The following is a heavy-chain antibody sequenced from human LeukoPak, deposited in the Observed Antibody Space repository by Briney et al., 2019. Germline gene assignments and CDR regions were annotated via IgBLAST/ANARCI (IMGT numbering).Heavy chain of an antibody. D-gene: IGHD6-13*01. J-gene: IGHJ4*02. CDR3: AKSYSTSWYGALGS. CDR1: GFTFSNYW. CDR2: IKQDGNEK. V-gene: IGHV3-7*03. Sequence: GGSLRLSCAASGFTFSNYWMSWVRQAPGKGLEWVANIKQDGNEKYYVGSVRGRFTISRDNSKNTLYLEMNSLRAEDTAVYFCAKSYSTSWYGALGSWGQGTLVSVSS.